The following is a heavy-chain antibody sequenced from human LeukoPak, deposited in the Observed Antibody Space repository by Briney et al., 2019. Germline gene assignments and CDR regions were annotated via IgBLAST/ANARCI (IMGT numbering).Heavy chain of an antibody. CDR3: ARGGGDVDTAIPPYFDY. CDR2: INWNGGST. J-gene: IGHJ4*02. D-gene: IGHD5-18*01. CDR1: GFTFDDYG. V-gene: IGHV3-20*04. Sequence: GGSLRLSCAASGFTFDDYGMSWVRQAPGKGLEWVSGINWNGGSTGYAASVKRRFTISRDNAKNSLYLQMNSLRAEDTALYYCARGGGDVDTAIPPYFDYWGQGTLVTVSS.